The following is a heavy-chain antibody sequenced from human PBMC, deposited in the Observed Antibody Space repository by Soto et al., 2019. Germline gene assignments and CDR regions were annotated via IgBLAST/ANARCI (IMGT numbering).Heavy chain of an antibody. V-gene: IGHV3-74*01. CDR1: GFTYSSFA. Sequence: GGSLRLSCAASGFTYSSFAMTWVRQVPGEGPEWVTRINDDGTRTDYADSAKGRFTISRDNAKDILYLQMNALRVDDTAVYYCIRGKRPSSVGTGAFWGQGALVTVSS. CDR2: INDDGTRT. J-gene: IGHJ4*02. D-gene: IGHD3-10*01. CDR3: IRGKRPSSVGTGAF.